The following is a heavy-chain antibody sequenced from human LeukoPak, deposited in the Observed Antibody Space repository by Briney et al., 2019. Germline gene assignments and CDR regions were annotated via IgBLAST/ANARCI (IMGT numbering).Heavy chain of an antibody. CDR1: GGSINSGDYY. Sequence: SQTLSLTCTGSGGSINSGDYYWSWIRQPAGKGLEWIGRIDTSGTTNYNPSLNTRLTISTDKSKNQFSLKLSSVTAADTAVYYCARDHPHYYYDTSGYYDYWGQGILVTVSS. V-gene: IGHV4-61*02. D-gene: IGHD3-22*01. CDR2: IDTSGTT. CDR3: ARDHPHYYYDTSGYYDY. J-gene: IGHJ4*02.